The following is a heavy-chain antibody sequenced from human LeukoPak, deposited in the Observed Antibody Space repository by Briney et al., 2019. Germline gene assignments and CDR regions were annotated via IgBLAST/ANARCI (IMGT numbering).Heavy chain of an antibody. Sequence: SETLSLTCAVSGGSISSSNWWSWVRQPPGKGLEWIGEIYHSGSTNYNPSLKSRVTISVDKSKNQFSLKLSSVTAADAAVYYCARVHCSGGSCYHFDYWGQGTLVTVSS. CDR3: ARVHCSGGSCYHFDY. D-gene: IGHD2-15*01. CDR2: IYHSGST. J-gene: IGHJ4*02. V-gene: IGHV4-4*02. CDR1: GGSISSSNW.